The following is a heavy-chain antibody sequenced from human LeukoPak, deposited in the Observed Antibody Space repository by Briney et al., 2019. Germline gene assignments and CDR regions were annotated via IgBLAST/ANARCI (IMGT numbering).Heavy chain of an antibody. CDR2: INHSGST. CDR1: GGSFSNYY. J-gene: IGHJ4*02. CDR3: ARRWLVQGYFDY. V-gene: IGHV4-34*01. Sequence: SETLSLTCAVYGGSFSNYYWSWIRQPPGKGLEWIGEINHSGSTNYNPSLKSRVTISVDTSKNQFSLKLSSVTAADTAVYYCARRWLVQGYFDYWGQGTLVTVSS. D-gene: IGHD6-19*01.